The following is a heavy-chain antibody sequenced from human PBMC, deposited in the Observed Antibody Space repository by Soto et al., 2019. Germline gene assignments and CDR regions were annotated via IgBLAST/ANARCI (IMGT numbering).Heavy chain of an antibody. CDR2: IIPIFGTA. Sequence: AASVKVSCKASGGTFSSYAISWVRQAPGQGLEWMGGIIPIFGTANYAQKFQGRVTITADESTSTAYMELSSLRSEDTAVYYCARGHGSYYYYGMDVWGQGTTVTVSS. J-gene: IGHJ6*02. V-gene: IGHV1-69*13. CDR1: GGTFSSYA. CDR3: ARGHGSYYYYGMDV. D-gene: IGHD2-2*01.